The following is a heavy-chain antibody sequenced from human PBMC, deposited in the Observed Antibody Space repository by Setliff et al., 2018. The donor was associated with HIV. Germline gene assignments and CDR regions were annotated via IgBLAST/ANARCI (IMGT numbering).Heavy chain of an antibody. CDR1: GGSIGSGSHY. CDR2: IYTTGST. Sequence: PSETLSLTCTVSGGSIGSGSHYWSWIRQPAGKGLEWIGHIYTTGSTNYNPSLKSRVTISADTSNNQFSLRLTSMTAADTAVYYCARAISPQYYGSSGYYLAWGQGTLVTVSS. V-gene: IGHV4-61*09. D-gene: IGHD3-22*01. CDR3: ARAISPQYYGSSGYYLA. J-gene: IGHJ5*02.